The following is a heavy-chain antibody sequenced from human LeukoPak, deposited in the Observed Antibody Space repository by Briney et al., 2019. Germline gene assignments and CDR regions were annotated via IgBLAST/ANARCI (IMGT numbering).Heavy chain of an antibody. CDR2: ISNGGITK. V-gene: IGHV3-48*03. Sequence: PGGSLRLSCAASGFTFRSYEMNWVRQAPGKGLEWVSYISNGGITKHYADSVRGRFTISRDNVQNSLFLQMNSLSAEDTAIYYCAVLDGGISFDVWGQGTTVTISS. J-gene: IGHJ3*01. D-gene: IGHD2-15*01. CDR3: AVLDGGISFDV. CDR1: GFTFRSYE.